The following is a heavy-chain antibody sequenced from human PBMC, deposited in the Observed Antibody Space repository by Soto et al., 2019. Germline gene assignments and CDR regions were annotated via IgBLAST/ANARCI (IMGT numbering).Heavy chain of an antibody. J-gene: IGHJ4*02. CDR2: FNWNGNYI. Sequence: GGSLRLSCAASGFTFDDYGMSWVRQVPGKGPEWVSSFNWNGNYIHYADSVRGRSTISRDSAKKSLFLQMTSLSAEDTAVFYCARHLPGRMRPYENWGQGTLVTVSS. CDR1: GFTFDDYG. V-gene: IGHV3-20*04. D-gene: IGHD3-16*01. CDR3: ARHLPGRMRPYEN.